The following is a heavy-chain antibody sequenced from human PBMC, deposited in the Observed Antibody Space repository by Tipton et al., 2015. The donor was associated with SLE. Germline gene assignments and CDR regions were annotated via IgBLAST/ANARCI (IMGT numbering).Heavy chain of an antibody. CDR2: INHGGST. J-gene: IGHJ3*02. V-gene: IGHV4-34*01. CDR1: GGYFGGYY. Sequence: TLSLTCSIYGGYFGGYYWSWIRQPPGKGLEWIGEINHGGSTNYNPSLKSRVTISVDTSKNQFSLKLSSVTAADTAVYYCAQAHLWGSYRYASDIWGQGTMVTVSS. D-gene: IGHD3-16*02. CDR3: AQAHLWGSYRYASDI.